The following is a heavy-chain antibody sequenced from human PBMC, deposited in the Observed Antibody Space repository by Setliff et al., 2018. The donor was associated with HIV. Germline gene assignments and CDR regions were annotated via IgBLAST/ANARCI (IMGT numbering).Heavy chain of an antibody. D-gene: IGHD1-1*01. Sequence: ASVKVSCKTSGYTFNIYGMHWVRQAPGQRLEWMGWINAADGNTKYSQKLQGRVTITRDTSASTAHMELSSLRSEDTAVYYCASARIPTGGTSTSLDFWGQGT. V-gene: IGHV1-3*01. CDR3: ASARIPTGGTSTSLDF. CDR2: INAADGNT. CDR1: GYTFNIYG. J-gene: IGHJ4*02.